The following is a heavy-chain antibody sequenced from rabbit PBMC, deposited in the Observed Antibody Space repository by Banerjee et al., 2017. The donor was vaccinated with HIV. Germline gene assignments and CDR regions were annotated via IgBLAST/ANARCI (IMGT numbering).Heavy chain of an antibody. J-gene: IGHJ4*01. CDR3: AREGAGTAISFDL. D-gene: IGHD4-2*01. CDR2: INTSSGNT. V-gene: IGHV1S40*01. Sequence: QSLEESGGGLVQPEGSLTLTCTASGFSFSNKCVMCWVRQAPGKGLEWIACINTSSGNTVYATWAKGRFTISKTSSTTVTLQMTSLTAADKATYFCAREGAGTAISFDLWGQGTLVTVS. CDR1: GFSFSNKCV.